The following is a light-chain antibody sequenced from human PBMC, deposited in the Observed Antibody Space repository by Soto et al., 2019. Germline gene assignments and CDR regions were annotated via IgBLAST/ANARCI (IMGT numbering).Light chain of an antibody. Sequence: DIVMTQSPDSLAVSLGERATINCKSSQSVLYTSNNKNYLAWYQQKPGQPPKLLIYWASTRESGVPDRFSGGGSGTDFTLTISSRQAEDVAVYYCQQYYTNPLTFGGGTKVEIK. CDR3: QQYYTNPLT. V-gene: IGKV4-1*01. J-gene: IGKJ4*01. CDR1: QSVLYTSNNKNY. CDR2: WAS.